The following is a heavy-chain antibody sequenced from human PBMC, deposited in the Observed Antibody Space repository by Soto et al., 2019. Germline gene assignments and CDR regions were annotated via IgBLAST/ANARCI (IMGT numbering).Heavy chain of an antibody. J-gene: IGHJ6*02. CDR3: ARGWGYFDSSGFPYLYAMDV. D-gene: IGHD3-22*01. CDR2: IKEDGSEK. CDR1: GFTFSTYW. V-gene: IGHV3-7*01. Sequence: GGSLRLSCAASGFTFSTYWMSWVRQAPGKGLEWVANIKEDGSEKYYVDSVEGRFTISRDDAKNSLYLQMTSLRAEDTALYYCARGWGYFDSSGFPYLYAMDVWGQGTTVTVSS.